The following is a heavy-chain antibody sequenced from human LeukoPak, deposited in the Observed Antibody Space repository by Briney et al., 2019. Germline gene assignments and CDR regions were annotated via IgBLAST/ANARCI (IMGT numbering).Heavy chain of an antibody. CDR2: ISGSDDST. Sequence: PGGSLRLSCAASGFTFSSYAMSWVRQAPGKGLEWVSSISGSDDSTYYADSVKGRFTISRDNSKNTLYLQMNSLRAEDTAVYYCAKETSRGTSGSPPDIWGQGTMVTVSS. D-gene: IGHD3-10*01. V-gene: IGHV3-23*01. J-gene: IGHJ3*02. CDR3: AKETSRGTSGSPPDI. CDR1: GFTFSSYA.